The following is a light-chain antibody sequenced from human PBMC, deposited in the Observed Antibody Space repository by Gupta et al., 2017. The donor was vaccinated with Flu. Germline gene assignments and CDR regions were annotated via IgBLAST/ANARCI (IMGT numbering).Light chain of an antibody. CDR2: KNN. Sequence: QSVLTQPPLASGTPGQRVTISCSGSRSNIGSHNVYWYQQLPGTAPKLLIYKNNPRPSGVPDLFSGSKSGTSASLAISGLRSEDEADYYCAAWDDSLSGRVFGGGTKLAVL. CDR3: AAWDDSLSGRV. CDR1: RSNIGSHN. V-gene: IGLV1-47*01. J-gene: IGLJ3*02.